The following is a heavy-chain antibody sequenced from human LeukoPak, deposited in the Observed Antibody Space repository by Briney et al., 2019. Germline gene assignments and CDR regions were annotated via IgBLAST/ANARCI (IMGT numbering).Heavy chain of an antibody. D-gene: IGHD6-19*01. V-gene: IGHV1-69*01. Sequence: ASVKVSCKASGGTFSSYAISWVRQAPGQGLEWMGGIIPIFGTANYAQKFQGRVTITADESTSTAYMELSSLRSEDTAVYYCASFAGDILMVYPDSIAVAGSGYGMDVWGQGTTVTVS. J-gene: IGHJ6*02. CDR1: GGTFSSYA. CDR3: ASFAGDILMVYPDSIAVAGSGYGMDV. CDR2: IIPIFGTA.